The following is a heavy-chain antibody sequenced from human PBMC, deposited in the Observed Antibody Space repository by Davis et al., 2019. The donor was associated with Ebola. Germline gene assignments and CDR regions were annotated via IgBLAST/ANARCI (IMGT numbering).Heavy chain of an antibody. J-gene: IGHJ2*01. CDR3: ARDKTKVPLNWYFDL. CDR2: IYSGGST. D-gene: IGHD1-14*01. CDR1: GFTVSSNY. V-gene: IGHV3-53*01. Sequence: GESLKIPCAASGFTVSSNYMSWVRQAPGKGLEWVSVIYSGGSTYYADSVKGRFTISRDNSKNTLYLQMNSLRAEDTAVYYCARDKTKVPLNWYFDLWGRGTLVTVSS.